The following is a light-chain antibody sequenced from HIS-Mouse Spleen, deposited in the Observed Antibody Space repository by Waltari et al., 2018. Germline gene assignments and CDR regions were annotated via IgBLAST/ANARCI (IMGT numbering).Light chain of an antibody. Sequence: QSALTQPASVSGSPGQSITISCTGTSSDVGGYNYVSWYQQHPGKAPNLMIYAVSNRTSGVSNRFSGSKSGNTASLTISGLQAEDEADYYCSSYTSSSFNVVFGGGTKLTVL. CDR1: SSDVGGYNY. J-gene: IGLJ2*01. V-gene: IGLV2-14*03. CDR3: SSYTSSSFNVV. CDR2: AVS.